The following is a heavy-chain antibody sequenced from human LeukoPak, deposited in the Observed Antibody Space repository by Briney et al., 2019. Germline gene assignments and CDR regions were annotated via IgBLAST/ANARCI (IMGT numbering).Heavy chain of an antibody. V-gene: IGHV4-59*01. CDR3: ARAGVGATEYYFDS. Sequence: SETLSLTCTVSGGSISSSYWSWIRQPPGKGLEWTGYIYYMGSTNYNPSLKSRVTISLDTSKKHFSLKLSSVTAADTAIYYCARAGVGATEYYFDSWGQGTLVTVSS. CDR1: GGSISSSY. J-gene: IGHJ4*02. CDR2: IYYMGST. D-gene: IGHD1-26*01.